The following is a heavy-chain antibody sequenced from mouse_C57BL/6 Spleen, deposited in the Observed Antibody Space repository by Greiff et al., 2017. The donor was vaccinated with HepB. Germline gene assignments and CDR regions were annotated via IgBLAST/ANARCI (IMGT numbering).Heavy chain of an antibody. D-gene: IGHD1-1*01. V-gene: IGHV5-4*01. J-gene: IGHJ1*03. CDR2: ISDGGSYT. CDR1: GFTFSSYA. Sequence: EVKLVESGGGLVKPGGSLKLSCAASGFTFSSYAMSWVRQTPEKRLEWVATISDGGSYTYYPDNVKGRFTISRDNAKNNLYLQMSHLKSEDTAMYYCARDRGLRAWYFDVWGTGTTVTVSS. CDR3: ARDRGLRAWYFDV.